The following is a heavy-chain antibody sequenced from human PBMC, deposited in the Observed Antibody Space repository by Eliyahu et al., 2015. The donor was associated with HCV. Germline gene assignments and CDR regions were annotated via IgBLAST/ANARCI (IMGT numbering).Heavy chain of an antibody. J-gene: IGHJ3*02. CDR3: ARGPRRGPRLPYDAFDI. D-gene: IGHD3/OR15-3a*01. V-gene: IGHV1-8*01. CDR1: GYTFTSYD. CDR2: MNPNSGNT. Sequence: QVQLVQSGAEVKKPGASVKVSCKASGYTFTSYDINWVRQATGQGLEWMGWMNPNSGNTGYAQKFQGRVTMTRNTSISTAYMELSSLRSEDTAVYYCARGPRRGPRLPYDAFDIWGQGTMVTVSS.